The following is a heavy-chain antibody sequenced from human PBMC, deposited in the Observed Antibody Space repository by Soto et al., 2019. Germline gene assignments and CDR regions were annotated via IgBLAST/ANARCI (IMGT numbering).Heavy chain of an antibody. CDR1: GFTFSYYW. CDR2: IHSDGSST. V-gene: IGHV3-74*01. CDR3: ARGDRGAFDL. D-gene: IGHD2-21*02. Sequence: EVQLVESVGGLVQPGGSLRLSCAASGFTFSYYWMHWVRQAPGQGLVWVSRIHSDGSSTTYADSVKGRFTISRDNAKNTLYLQMNSLRAEDTAVYYCARGDRGAFDLWGQGTMVTVSS. J-gene: IGHJ3*01.